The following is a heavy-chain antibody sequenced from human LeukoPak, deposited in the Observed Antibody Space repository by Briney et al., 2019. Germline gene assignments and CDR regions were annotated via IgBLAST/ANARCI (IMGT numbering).Heavy chain of an antibody. J-gene: IGHJ5*01. CDR1: GFTFNIYA. CDR3: AKDRPNYYGTNGHYYRRDGDS. V-gene: IGHV3-23*01. D-gene: IGHD3-22*01. CDR2: TSSSGEAT. Sequence: GGSLRLSCAASGFTFNIYAMSWVRQTTGKGLEWVSSTSSSGEATYYADSVKGRLTISRDNSRNTLYLQMNSLRAEDTAVYYCAKDRPNYYGTNGHYYRRDGDSWGQGTLVTVSS.